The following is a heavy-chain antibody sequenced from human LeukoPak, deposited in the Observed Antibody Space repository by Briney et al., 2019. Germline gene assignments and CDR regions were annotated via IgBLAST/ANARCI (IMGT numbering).Heavy chain of an antibody. CDR1: GGTFSSYA. CDR3: ARPLTSSITIFGAYYYMDV. D-gene: IGHD3-3*01. CDR2: IIPIFGTA. V-gene: IGHV1-69*05. Sequence: SVKVSCKASGGTFSSYAISWVRQAPGQGLEWMGGIIPIFGTANYAQKFQGRVTITTDESTSTAYMELSSLRSEDTAVYYCARPLTSSITIFGAYYYMDVWGKGTTVTVSS. J-gene: IGHJ6*03.